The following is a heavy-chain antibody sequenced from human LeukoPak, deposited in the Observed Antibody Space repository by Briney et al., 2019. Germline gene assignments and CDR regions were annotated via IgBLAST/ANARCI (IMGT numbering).Heavy chain of an antibody. J-gene: IGHJ5*02. Sequence: GGSLRLSCAASGFTFSSYSMNWVRQAPGKGLEWVSSISSSSSYIYYADSVKGRFTISRDNAKSSLYLQMNSLRAEDTAAYYCAREVRLNNWFDPWGQGTLVTVSS. D-gene: IGHD1-1*01. V-gene: IGHV3-21*01. CDR1: GFTFSSYS. CDR3: AREVRLNNWFDP. CDR2: ISSSSSYI.